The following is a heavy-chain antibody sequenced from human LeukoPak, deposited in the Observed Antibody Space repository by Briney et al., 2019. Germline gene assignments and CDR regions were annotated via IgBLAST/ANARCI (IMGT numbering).Heavy chain of an antibody. Sequence: PGGSLRLSCAASGFTFDTYAVNWVRQAPGKGLEWVSTISGSGGSTYYADSVKGRFTISRDNSKNTLYLQMSSLRAKDTAVYYCAKDRGRYYDSSGYYWGYYFDSWGQGILVTVST. CDR2: ISGSGGST. J-gene: IGHJ4*02. V-gene: IGHV3-23*01. CDR1: GFTFDTYA. CDR3: AKDRGRYYDSSGYYWGYYFDS. D-gene: IGHD3-22*01.